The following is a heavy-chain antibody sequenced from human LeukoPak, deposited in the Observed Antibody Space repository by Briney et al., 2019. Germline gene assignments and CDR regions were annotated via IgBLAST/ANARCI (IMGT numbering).Heavy chain of an antibody. V-gene: IGHV1-2*02. D-gene: IGHD2-2*01. CDR2: INPNSGGT. Sequence: ASVKVSCKASGYTFTGYYMHWVRQAPGQRLEWMGWINPNSGGTNYAQKFQGRVTMTRDTSISTAYMELSRLRSDDTAMYYCARDKTPFGSTSSYSYYYMDVWGKGTTVTISS. CDR3: ARDKTPFGSTSSYSYYYMDV. CDR1: GYTFTGYY. J-gene: IGHJ6*03.